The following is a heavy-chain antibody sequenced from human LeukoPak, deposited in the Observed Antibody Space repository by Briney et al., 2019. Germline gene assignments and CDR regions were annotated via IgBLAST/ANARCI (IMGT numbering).Heavy chain of an antibody. CDR3: AMYDPEAYYFDY. CDR2: ISAYNGNT. Sequence: GASVTVSCKASGYTFTSYGISWVRQAPGQGREWMGWISAYNGNTNYAQKLQGRVTMTTDTSTSTAYMELRSLRSDDTAVYYCAMYDPEAYYFDYWGQGTLVTVSS. D-gene: IGHD3-3*01. CDR1: GYTFTSYG. J-gene: IGHJ4*02. V-gene: IGHV1-18*01.